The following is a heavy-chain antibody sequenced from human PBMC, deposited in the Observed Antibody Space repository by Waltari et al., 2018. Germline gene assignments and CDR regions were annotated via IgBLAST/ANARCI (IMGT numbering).Heavy chain of an antibody. Sequence: EVQLLESGGGLVQPGGSLRLSCAASGFPFSSYAMSWVRQAPGKGLEWVSVIYSGGSTYYADSVKGRFTISRDNSKNTLYLQMNSLRAEDTAVYYCAKDHGRRAFDIWGQGTMVTVSS. CDR1: GFPFSSYA. CDR2: IYSGGST. CDR3: AKDHGRRAFDI. V-gene: IGHV3-23*03. J-gene: IGHJ3*02.